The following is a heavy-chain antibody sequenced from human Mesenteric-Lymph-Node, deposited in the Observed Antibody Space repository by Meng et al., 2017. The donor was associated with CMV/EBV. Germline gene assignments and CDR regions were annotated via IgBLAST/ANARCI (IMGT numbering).Heavy chain of an antibody. CDR2: IYYSERT. CDR1: GDSVSSGSYY. CDR3: ARSYGSGSTNDY. J-gene: IGHJ4*02. V-gene: IGHV4-61*01. D-gene: IGHD3-10*01. Sequence: TVTGDSVSSGSYYWSWIRQPPGEGLEWTGYIYYSERTNYNPSLKSRVTISVDTSKNQFSLKLSSVTAADTAVYYCARSYGSGSTNDYWGQGTLVTVSS.